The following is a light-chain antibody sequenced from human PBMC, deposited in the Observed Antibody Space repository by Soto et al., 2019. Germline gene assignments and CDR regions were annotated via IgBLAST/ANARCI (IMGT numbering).Light chain of an antibody. Sequence: EIVLTQSPGTLSLSPGERATLSCRASQSVSNSLVWYQQKPGQAPRLLIYDASTRATGTPDRFSGSGSGTDFTLTISRLEPEDFAVYSCQQYGCPPRTFGQGTKVEI. J-gene: IGKJ1*01. CDR3: QQYGCPPRT. CDR2: DAS. CDR1: QSVSNS. V-gene: IGKV3-20*01.